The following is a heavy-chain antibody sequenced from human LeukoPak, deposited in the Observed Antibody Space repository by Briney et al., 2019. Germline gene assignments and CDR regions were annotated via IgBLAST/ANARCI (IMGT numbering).Heavy chain of an antibody. Sequence: PGGSLRLSCAASGFTFDDYAMHWVRQAPGKGLEWVSLISWDGGSTYYADSVKGRFTISRDNSKNSLYLQMNSLRAEDTALYYCAKVGYCSSTSCPEGAFDIWGQGTMVTVSS. D-gene: IGHD2-2*01. J-gene: IGHJ3*02. CDR3: AKVGYCSSTSCPEGAFDI. CDR1: GFTFDDYA. V-gene: IGHV3-43D*03. CDR2: ISWDGGST.